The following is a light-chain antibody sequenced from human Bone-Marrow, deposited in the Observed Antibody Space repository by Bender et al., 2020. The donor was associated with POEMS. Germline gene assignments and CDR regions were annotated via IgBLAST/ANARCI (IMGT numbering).Light chain of an antibody. CDR3: CSYAGSTMVI. J-gene: IGLJ2*01. CDR2: EGT. Sequence: QSALTQPASVSGSPGQSITITCTGTISDVGRFNLVSWYQQHPGKAPKLIIYEGTKRPSGFSNRFSGSKSGNTASLTISGLQTEDEADYYCCSYAGSTMVIVGGGTKLTVL. V-gene: IGLV2-23*01. CDR1: ISDVGRFNL.